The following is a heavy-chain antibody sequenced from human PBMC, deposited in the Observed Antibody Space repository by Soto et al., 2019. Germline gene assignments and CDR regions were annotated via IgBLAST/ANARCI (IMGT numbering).Heavy chain of an antibody. CDR3: ATDPRQYYSDSSADLGTY. J-gene: IGHJ4*02. V-gene: IGHV3-23*01. Sequence: GGSLRLSCTASGFSFSNYAMSWVRQAPGRGLEWVSAISGSGGSTYSADSVEGRFTISRDNSENTLYLQMNSLRAEDTAVYYCATDPRQYYSDSSADLGTYWGQGT. CDR1: GFSFSNYA. D-gene: IGHD3-22*01. CDR2: ISGSGGST.